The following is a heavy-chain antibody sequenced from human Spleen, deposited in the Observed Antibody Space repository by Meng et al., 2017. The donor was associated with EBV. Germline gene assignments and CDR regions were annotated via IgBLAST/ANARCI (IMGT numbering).Heavy chain of an antibody. J-gene: IGHJ4*02. D-gene: IGHD3-16*01. CDR1: GHILTELS. CDR2: FDPEEGET. V-gene: IGHV1-24*01. Sequence: QVQRGQSGAEVKKPGASVKVSCKVSGHILTELSMHWVRQAPGKGPGWMGGFDPEEGETIYAQKFQGRVTMTEDTSRDTAYMELISLRSEDTAVYYCATYLGGADDSWGRGTLVTVSS. CDR3: ATYLGGADDS.